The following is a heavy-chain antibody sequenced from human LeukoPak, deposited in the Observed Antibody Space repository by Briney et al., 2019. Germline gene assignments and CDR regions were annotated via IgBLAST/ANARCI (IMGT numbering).Heavy chain of an antibody. V-gene: IGHV1-46*01. Sequence: ASVKVSCKASGYTFTSYYMHWVRQAPGQGLEWMGIINPSGGSTSYAQKFQGRVTLTTDTSTSTAYMELRGLRSDDAAIYYCARDWNDSDRAYYFDYWGQGTLVTVSS. CDR3: ARDWNDSDRAYYFDY. CDR1: GYTFTSYY. D-gene: IGHD1-1*01. CDR2: INPSGGST. J-gene: IGHJ4*02.